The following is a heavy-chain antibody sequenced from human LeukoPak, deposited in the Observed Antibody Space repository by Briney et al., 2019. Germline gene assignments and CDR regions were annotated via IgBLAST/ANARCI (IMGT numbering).Heavy chain of an antibody. CDR2: FDPEDGET. Sequence: ASVKVSCKVSGYTLTELSMHWVRQAPGKGLEWMGGFDPEDGETIYAQKFQGRVTMTGDTSTDTAYMELSSLRSEDTAVYYCATDLTYDFYGMDVWGQGTTVTVSS. V-gene: IGHV1-24*01. CDR3: ATDLTYDFYGMDV. CDR1: GYTLTELS. D-gene: IGHD3/OR15-3a*01. J-gene: IGHJ6*02.